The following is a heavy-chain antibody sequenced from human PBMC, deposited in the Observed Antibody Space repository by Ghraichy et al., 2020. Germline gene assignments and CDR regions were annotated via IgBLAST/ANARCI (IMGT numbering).Heavy chain of an antibody. J-gene: IGHJ4*02. Sequence: GGSLRLSCAASGFTFSAYGMHWVRQAPGKGLEWLTVISFDGSNENYADSVRGRFTISRDNSKNTLYLQMNSLRAEDTAVYYCAKDQGIAVAGAWGRYDDWGQGTLVTVSS. CDR1: GFTFSAYG. CDR3: AKDQGIAVAGAWGRYDD. D-gene: IGHD6-19*01. CDR2: ISFDGSNE. V-gene: IGHV3-30*18.